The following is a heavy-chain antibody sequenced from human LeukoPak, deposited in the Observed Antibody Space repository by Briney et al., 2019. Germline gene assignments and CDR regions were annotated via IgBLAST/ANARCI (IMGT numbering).Heavy chain of an antibody. CDR1: GFSFSSYE. CDR3: ARDRPDRGYSYGRDFDY. Sequence: GGSLRLSCAASGFSFSSYEMNWVRQAPGKGLQWISYISRGGDEIYYADSVKGRFTVSRDNAKNSLYLRMNSLRAEDTAVYYCARDRPDRGYSYGRDFDYWGQGTLVTVSS. D-gene: IGHD5-18*01. V-gene: IGHV3-48*03. J-gene: IGHJ4*02. CDR2: ISRGGDEI.